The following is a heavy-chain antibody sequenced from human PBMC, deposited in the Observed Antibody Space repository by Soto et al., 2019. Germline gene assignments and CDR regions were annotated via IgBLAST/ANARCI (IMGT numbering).Heavy chain of an antibody. CDR2: VNSDGSNT. D-gene: IGHD2-15*01. CDR3: TRGRYCTDASCYNSRFDP. Sequence: PGGSLSLSSEDSGFTFGNYWMHLVRTVTGKGLEWVSYVNSDGSNTKYADSVKGRFTISRDNAKSMLFLQADSLRADDTAVYYCTRGRYCTDASCYNSRFDPWGQGTLVTVSS. J-gene: IGHJ5*02. V-gene: IGHV3-74*01. CDR1: GFTFGNYW.